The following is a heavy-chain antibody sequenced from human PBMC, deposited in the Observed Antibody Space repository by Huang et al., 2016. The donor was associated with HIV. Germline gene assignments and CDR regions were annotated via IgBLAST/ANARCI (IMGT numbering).Heavy chain of an antibody. CDR3: ARGSLEYSVSSSLDY. V-gene: IGHV1-69*13. Sequence: QVQLLQSGAEVKKPGSSVKVSCKASGGPFRSYSIAWVRQAPGQGLEWMASLLPVLDSPNYAQKLQGRFRGTADESTSTVYMELRDLRPDDTAVYFCARGSLEYSVSSSLDYWGQGTHVTVSS. J-gene: IGHJ4*02. CDR1: GGPFRSYS. CDR2: LLPVLDSP. D-gene: IGHD4-4*01.